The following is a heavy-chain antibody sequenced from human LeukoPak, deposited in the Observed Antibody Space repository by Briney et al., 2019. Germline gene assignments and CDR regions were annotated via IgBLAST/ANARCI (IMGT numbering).Heavy chain of an antibody. D-gene: IGHD3-16*01. V-gene: IGHV4-34*01. CDR3: ARGVWQLHNLYYYYCMDV. CDR1: GGSFSGYY. Sequence: SETLSLTCAVYGGSFSGYYWSWIRQPPGKGLEWIGEINHSGSTNYNPSLKSRVTISVDTSKNQFSLKLSSVTAADTAVYYCARGVWQLHNLYYYYCMDVWGKGTTVTVSS. J-gene: IGHJ6*03. CDR2: INHSGST.